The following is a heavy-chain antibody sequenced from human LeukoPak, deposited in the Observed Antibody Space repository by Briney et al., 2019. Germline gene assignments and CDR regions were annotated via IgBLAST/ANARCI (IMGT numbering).Heavy chain of an antibody. Sequence: SETLSLTYTVSDGSITNYDWSWVRQPPGKGLEFIGHVHYSGTADYNPSLKSRVTISIDTSKKHFFLKLKSVTAADTAVYYCARGYGDFRVEGRYFHSWGQGTLVTVSS. V-gene: IGHV4-59*01. CDR2: VHYSGTA. J-gene: IGHJ4*02. CDR1: DGSITNYD. D-gene: IGHD4-17*01. CDR3: ARGYGDFRVEGRYFHS.